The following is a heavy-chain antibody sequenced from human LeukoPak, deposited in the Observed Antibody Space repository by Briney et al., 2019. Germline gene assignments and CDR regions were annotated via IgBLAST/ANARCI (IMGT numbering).Heavy chain of an antibody. CDR1: GGSFSGYY. V-gene: IGHV4-34*01. Sequence: SETLSLTCAVYGGSFSGYYWSWIRQPPGKGLEWIGEINHSGSTNYNPSLKSRVTISVDTSKNQFSLKLSSVTAADTAVYYCARGRAGYDYVWGSHYSPYFDYWGQGTLVTVSS. CDR3: ARGRAGYDYVWGSHYSPYFDY. CDR2: INHSGST. D-gene: IGHD3-16*01. J-gene: IGHJ4*02.